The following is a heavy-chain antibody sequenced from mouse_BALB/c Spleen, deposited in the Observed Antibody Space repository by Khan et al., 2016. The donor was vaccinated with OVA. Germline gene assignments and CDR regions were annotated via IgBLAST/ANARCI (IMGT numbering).Heavy chain of an antibody. V-gene: IGHV1S81*02. J-gene: IGHJ3*01. CDR3: TRSGYGTFAY. CDR1: GYIFTSYY. D-gene: IGHD2-1*01. CDR2: INPNNGDT. Sequence: QVQLQQSGAELMKPGASVRLSCKASGYIFTSYYMYWVKQRPGQGLEWIGEINPNNGDTNFNEKFKSKATLTVDKSSSTAYMQLSSLTSEDSAVYYCTRSGYGTFAYWGQGTPVTVSA.